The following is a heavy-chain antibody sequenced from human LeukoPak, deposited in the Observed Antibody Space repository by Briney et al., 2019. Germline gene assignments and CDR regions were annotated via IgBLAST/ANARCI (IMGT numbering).Heavy chain of an antibody. V-gene: IGHV3-66*02. D-gene: IGHD3-22*01. CDR3: ASPASHLISSGYYYVS. Sequence: GGSLRLSCAASGFTVSSNYMSWVRQAPGKGLEWVSVIYSGGSTYYADSVKGRFTISRDNSKNTLYLQMNSLRAEDTAVYYCASPASHLISSGYYYVSWGQGTLDTVSS. CDR1: GFTVSSNY. J-gene: IGHJ5*02. CDR2: IYSGGST.